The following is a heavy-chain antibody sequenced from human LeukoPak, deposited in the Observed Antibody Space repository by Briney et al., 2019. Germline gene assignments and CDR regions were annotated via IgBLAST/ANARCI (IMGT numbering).Heavy chain of an antibody. V-gene: IGHV3-30*03. CDR2: ISYDGSNK. CDR1: GFTFSSYG. J-gene: IGHJ4*02. D-gene: IGHD3-16*02. Sequence: PGGSLRLSCAASGFTFSSYGMHWVRQAPGKGLEWVAVISYDGSNKYYADSVEGRFTISRDNSKNTLYLQMNSLRDEDTAVYYCARDFFAFGGVIALLDYWGQGTLVTVSS. CDR3: ARDFFAFGGVIALLDY.